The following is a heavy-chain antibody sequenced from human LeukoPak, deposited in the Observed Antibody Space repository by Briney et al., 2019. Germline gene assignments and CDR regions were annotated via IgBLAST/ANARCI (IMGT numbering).Heavy chain of an antibody. V-gene: IGHV1-18*01. D-gene: IGHD3-22*01. CDR3: AREGYYYDSSGVFDI. J-gene: IGHJ3*02. CDR2: ISGYNGNT. Sequence: ASVKVSCKASGYTFTTYNINWVRQAPGQGLEWMGWISGYNGNTNYAQKLQGRVTMTTDTSTSTAYMELRSLKSDDTAVYYCAREGYYYDSSGVFDIWGQGTMVTVSS. CDR1: GYTFTTYN.